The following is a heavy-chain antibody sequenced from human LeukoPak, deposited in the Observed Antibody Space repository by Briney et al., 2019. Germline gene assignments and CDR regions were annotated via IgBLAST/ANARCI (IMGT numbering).Heavy chain of an antibody. V-gene: IGHV3-9*03. CDR2: YCGNRGSI. CDR1: VFTFHHYA. Sequence: GISLSLSYAACVFTFHHYAMHWVRLAPATGLEWAAGYCGNRGSIGYADSVKGRFTISRDNAKNSLYLQMNSLSAEDMALYYCAKDISEDLNLFDHSGQRTQVTVSS. CDR3: AKDISEDLNLFDH. D-gene: IGHD6-19*01. J-gene: IGHJ4*02.